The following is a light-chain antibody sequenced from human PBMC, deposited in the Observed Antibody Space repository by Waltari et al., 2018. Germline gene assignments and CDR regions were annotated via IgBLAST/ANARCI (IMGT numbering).Light chain of an antibody. CDR2: AAS. J-gene: IGKJ2*01. Sequence: DIQMTQSPSSLSASVGDRVTITCRASQSISSYLNWYQQKPGKAPKLLIYAASNRATGIPDRFSGSGSGTDFTLTIKRLEPEDFAVYYCQQYGSSPYTFGQGTKLEIK. CDR1: QSISSY. CDR3: QQYGSSPYT. V-gene: IGKV1-39*01.